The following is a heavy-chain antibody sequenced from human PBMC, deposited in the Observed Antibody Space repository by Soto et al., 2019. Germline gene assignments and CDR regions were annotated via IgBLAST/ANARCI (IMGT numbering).Heavy chain of an antibody. CDR2: ISYDGHNK. CDR1: GFTFTTFG. J-gene: IGHJ6*02. CDR3: AKDLQAYGDYNYYYYGMDV. Sequence: QVQLVVSGGGVVQPGGSLRLSCTASGFTFTTFGIRWVRQAPGKGLEWVAHISYDGHNKYYSDSVKGRFTISRDNYKNTLSLQMNSLRAEDTAVYYCAKDLQAYGDYNYYYYGMDVWGQGTTVSVSS. V-gene: IGHV3-30*18. D-gene: IGHD4-17*01.